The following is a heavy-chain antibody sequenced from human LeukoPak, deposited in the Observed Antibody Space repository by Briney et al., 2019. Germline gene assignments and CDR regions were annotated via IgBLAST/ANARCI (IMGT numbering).Heavy chain of an antibody. Sequence: QTGGSLRLSCAASGFTFSSYAMSWVRQAPGKGLEWVSAISGSGGSTYYADSVKGRFTISRDNSKNTLYLQMNSLRAEGTAVYYCAKDANRCSSTSCYPYYFDYWGQGTLVTVSS. CDR1: GFTFSSYA. J-gene: IGHJ4*02. CDR2: ISGSGGST. CDR3: AKDANRCSSTSCYPYYFDY. D-gene: IGHD2-2*01. V-gene: IGHV3-23*01.